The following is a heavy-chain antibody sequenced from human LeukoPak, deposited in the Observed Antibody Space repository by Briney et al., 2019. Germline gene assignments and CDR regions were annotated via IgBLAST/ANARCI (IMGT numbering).Heavy chain of an antibody. V-gene: IGHV3-73*01. CDR2: IRSKANSYAT. CDR1: GFTFSGSA. CDR3: TRRLVGATTGLVYFDY. J-gene: IGHJ4*02. D-gene: IGHD1-26*01. Sequence: PGGSLRLSCAASGFTFSGSAMHWVRQASGKGLEWVGRIRSKANSYATAYAASVKGRFTISRDDSKNTAYLQMNSLKTEDTAVYYCTRRLVGATTGLVYFDYWGQGTLVTVSS.